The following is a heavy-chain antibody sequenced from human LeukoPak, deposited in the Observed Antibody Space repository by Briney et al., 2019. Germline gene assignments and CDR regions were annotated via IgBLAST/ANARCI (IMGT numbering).Heavy chain of an antibody. D-gene: IGHD4-11*01. V-gene: IGHV1-18*01. Sequence: ASVKASCKASGYTFTSYGISWVRQAPGQGLEWMGWISAYNGNTNYAQKLQGRVTMTTDTSTSTAYMELRSLRSDDTAVYYCARDAVKPEDFDYWGQGTLVTVSS. J-gene: IGHJ4*02. CDR2: ISAYNGNT. CDR1: GYTFTSYG. CDR3: ARDAVKPEDFDY.